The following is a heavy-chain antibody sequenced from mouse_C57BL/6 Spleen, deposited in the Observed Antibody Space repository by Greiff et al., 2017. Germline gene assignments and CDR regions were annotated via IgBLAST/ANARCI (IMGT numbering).Heavy chain of an antibody. V-gene: IGHV1-55*01. J-gene: IGHJ3*01. CDR3: AREETYYSNQGTWFAY. CDR1: GYTFTSYW. Sequence: QVQLKQPGAELVKPGASVTMSCKASGYTFTSYWITWVKQRPGQGLEWIGDLYPGSGSTNYNEKFKSKATLTVDTSSSTADMQLSSLTSEDSAVYYCAREETYYSNQGTWFAYWGQGTLVTVSA. D-gene: IGHD2-5*01. CDR2: LYPGSGST.